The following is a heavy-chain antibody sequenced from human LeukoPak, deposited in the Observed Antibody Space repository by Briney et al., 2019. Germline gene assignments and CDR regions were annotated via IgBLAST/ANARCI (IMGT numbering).Heavy chain of an antibody. V-gene: IGHV3-23*01. CDR2: ISGSGGST. D-gene: IGHD3-10*01. J-gene: IGHJ4*02. CDR1: GFTFSSYA. Sequence: GGSLRLSCAASGFTFSSYAMSWVRQAPGKGLEWVSAISGSGGSTYYADSVKGRFTISRENSKNTLYLQMNSMRAEDTAVYYCAKDQYYGSGSYYNPALDYWGQGTLVTVSS. CDR3: AKDQYYGSGSYYNPALDY.